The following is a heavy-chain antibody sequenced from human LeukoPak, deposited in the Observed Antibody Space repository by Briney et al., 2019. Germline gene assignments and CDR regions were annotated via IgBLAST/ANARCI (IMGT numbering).Heavy chain of an antibody. CDR3: ARDGRFAAYEPDY. D-gene: IGHD1-26*01. J-gene: IGHJ4*02. V-gene: IGHV1-18*01. CDR1: GYTFTSYG. CDR2: ISAYNGNT. Sequence: ASVKVSCKASGYTFTSYGISWVRQAPGQGLEWMGWISAYNGNTNYSQKLQGRVTITRDTSASTAYMELSSLRSEDTAVYYCARDGRFAAYEPDYWGQGTLVTVSS.